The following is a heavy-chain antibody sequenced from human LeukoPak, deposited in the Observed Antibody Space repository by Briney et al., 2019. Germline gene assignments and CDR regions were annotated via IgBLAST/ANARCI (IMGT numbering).Heavy chain of an antibody. CDR2: INHSGST. J-gene: IGHJ5*02. CDR1: GGSFSGYY. V-gene: IGHV4-34*01. Sequence: PSETLSLACAVYGGSFSGYYWSWIRQPPGKGLEWIGEINHSGSTNYNPSLKSRVTISVDTSKNQFSLKLSSVTAADTAVYYCARVVTMAARLDWFDPWGQGTLVTVSS. D-gene: IGHD6-6*01. CDR3: ARVVTMAARLDWFDP.